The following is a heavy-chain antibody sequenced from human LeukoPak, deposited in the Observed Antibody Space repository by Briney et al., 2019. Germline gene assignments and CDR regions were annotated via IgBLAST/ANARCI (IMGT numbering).Heavy chain of an antibody. CDR2: ISYDGNTK. V-gene: IGHV3-30*04. J-gene: IGHJ6*02. CDR1: GFTFRIYA. D-gene: IGHD2-2*01. CDR3: ARGYCGSDSCYGDYYYYGMDV. Sequence: GGSLRLSCAASGFTFRIYAMHWVRQAPGKGLEWVAVISYDGNTKYYADSVEGRFTIFRDNSKDTLYLEMHSLRAEDTAMYYCARGYCGSDSCYGDYYYYGMDVWGQGTTVTVSS.